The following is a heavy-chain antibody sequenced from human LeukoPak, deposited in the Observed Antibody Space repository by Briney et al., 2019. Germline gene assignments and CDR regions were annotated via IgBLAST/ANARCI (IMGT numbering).Heavy chain of an antibody. Sequence: SETLSLTCAVYGGPFSGYYWRWIRQPPGKGLEGSGEINHSGSTNYNPSLKSRVTISVDTSKNQFSLKLSSVTAADTAVYYCARQAPRDSSGYYLLQFGAFDIWGQGTMVTVSS. CDR1: GGPFSGYY. CDR3: ARQAPRDSSGYYLLQFGAFDI. J-gene: IGHJ3*02. CDR2: INHSGST. D-gene: IGHD3-22*01. V-gene: IGHV4-34*01.